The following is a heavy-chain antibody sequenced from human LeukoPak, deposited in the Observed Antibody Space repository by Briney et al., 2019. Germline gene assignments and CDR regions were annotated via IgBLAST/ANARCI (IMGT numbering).Heavy chain of an antibody. Sequence: SETLSLTCTVSGGSISSYYWSWIRQPPGKGLEWIGYIYYSGSTNYNPSLKSRVTISVDTSKNQFSLKLSSVTAADTAVYYCARVYSGPYYYYYYMDVWGKGTTVTVSS. CDR3: ARVYSGPYYYYYYMDV. D-gene: IGHD4-11*01. CDR1: GGSISSYY. CDR2: IYYSGST. V-gene: IGHV4-59*01. J-gene: IGHJ6*03.